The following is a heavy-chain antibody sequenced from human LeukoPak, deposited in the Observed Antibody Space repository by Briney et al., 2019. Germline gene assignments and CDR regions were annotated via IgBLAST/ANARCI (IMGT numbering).Heavy chain of an antibody. CDR1: GGTFSSYA. J-gene: IGHJ4*02. CDR3: ARDGGSGIAVAGNHY. V-gene: IGHV1-69*04. D-gene: IGHD6-19*01. Sequence: ASVKVSCKASGGTFSSYAISWVRQAPGQGLEWMGRIIPILGIANYAQKFQGRVMITADKSTSTAYMELSSLRSEDTAVYYCARDGGSGIAVAGNHYWGQGTLVTVSS. CDR2: IIPILGIA.